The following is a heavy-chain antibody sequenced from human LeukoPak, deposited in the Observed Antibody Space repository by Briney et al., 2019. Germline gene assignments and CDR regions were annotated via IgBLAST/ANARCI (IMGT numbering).Heavy chain of an antibody. D-gene: IGHD6-19*01. CDR1: GFTLSSYA. CDR2: LSGGGGGT. J-gene: IGHJ4*02. V-gene: IGHV3-23*01. CDR3: AIDAAAVNSSGWFYFDY. Sequence: GGSLRLSCAASGFTLSSYAMSWVRQAPGKGLEWVSALSGGGGGTYYADSVKGRFTISRDNSKNTLYLQMNSLTAEDTAVYYCAIDAAAVNSSGWFYFDYWGQGTLVTVSS.